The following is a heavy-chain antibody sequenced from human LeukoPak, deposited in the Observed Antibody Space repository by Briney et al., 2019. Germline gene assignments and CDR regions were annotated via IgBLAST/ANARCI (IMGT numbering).Heavy chain of an antibody. V-gene: IGHV3-21*01. Sequence: GGSLRLSCAASGFTFSSYSMNWVRQAPGKGLEWVSSISSSSSYICYADSVKGRFTISRDNAKNSLYLQMNSLRAEDTAVYYCAREMATKSYCFDYWGQGTLVTVSS. CDR2: ISSSSSYI. CDR1: GFTFSSYS. J-gene: IGHJ4*02. D-gene: IGHD5-24*01. CDR3: AREMATKSYCFDY.